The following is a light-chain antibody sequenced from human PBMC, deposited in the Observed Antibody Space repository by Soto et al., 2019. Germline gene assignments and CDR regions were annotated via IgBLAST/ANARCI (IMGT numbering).Light chain of an antibody. Sequence: QSALAQPSSVSASPGQSITISCTGTSSDVGGHDYVSWYQHHTGKAPKLMIYDVSNRPSGVSNRFSGSKSGNTASLTISGLQAEDEADYYCSSYTTSSTYVFGTGTKVTVL. J-gene: IGLJ1*01. V-gene: IGLV2-14*03. CDR1: SSDVGGHDY. CDR2: DVS. CDR3: SSYTTSSTYV.